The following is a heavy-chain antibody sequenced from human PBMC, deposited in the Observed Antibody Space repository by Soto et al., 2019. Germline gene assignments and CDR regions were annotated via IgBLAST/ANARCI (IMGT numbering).Heavy chain of an antibody. CDR1: GFTFGRSG. CDR2: IWFDGSKK. Sequence: QVQMVESGGGVVQPGTSLRLSCVASGFTFGRSGMHWVRQAPGGALEWVAIIWFDGSKKYYADSVKGRLTVSIDNSKNTLYLQMDSLRGDDTAVYYCARDLNTGYIDYWGQGTLVTVSS. CDR3: ARDLNTGYIDY. J-gene: IGHJ4*02. D-gene: IGHD5-12*01. V-gene: IGHV3-33*01.